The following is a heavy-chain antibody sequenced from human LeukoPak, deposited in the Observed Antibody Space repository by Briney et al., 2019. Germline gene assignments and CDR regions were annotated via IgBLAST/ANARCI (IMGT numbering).Heavy chain of an antibody. Sequence: GGSLRLSCAASGFTFSSYAMSWVRQAPGKGLEWVSAISGSGGSTYYADSVKGRFTISRDNSKNTLYLQMNSLRAEDTAVYYCAKDRYCSSTSCYVDYWGQGTLVTVSS. CDR3: AKDRYCSSTSCYVDY. CDR1: GFTFSSYA. V-gene: IGHV3-23*01. CDR2: ISGSGGST. J-gene: IGHJ4*02. D-gene: IGHD2-2*01.